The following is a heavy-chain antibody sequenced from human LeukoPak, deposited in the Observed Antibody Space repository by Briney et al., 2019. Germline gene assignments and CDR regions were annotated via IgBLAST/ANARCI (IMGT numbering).Heavy chain of an antibody. CDR1: GYSFTSYW. Sequence: HGESLQISCKGSGYSFTSYWIGWVRPLPGKGLEWMGIIYPGDSDTRYSPSFQGQVTISADKSISTAYLQWSSLKASDTAMYYCARTCDSKDQSSFDYWGQGTLVTVSS. V-gene: IGHV5-51*01. CDR3: ARTCDSKDQSSFDY. CDR2: IYPGDSDT. J-gene: IGHJ4*02. D-gene: IGHD2-21*02.